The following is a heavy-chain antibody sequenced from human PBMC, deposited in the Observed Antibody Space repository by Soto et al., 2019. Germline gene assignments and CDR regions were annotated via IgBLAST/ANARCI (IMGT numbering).Heavy chain of an antibody. CDR3: AKDNCVSTSCYRLYNWFDP. J-gene: IGHJ5*02. CDR1: GFTFSSYG. D-gene: IGHD2-2*01. Sequence: QVQLVESGGGVVQPGRSLRLSCVASGFTFSSYGMHWVRQAPGKGLEWVAVIAYDGSNKYYADSVKGRFTISRDNSKNTLYLQRNSLRAEYTAVYYCAKDNCVSTSCYRLYNWFDPWGQGTLVTVSS. CDR2: IAYDGSNK. V-gene: IGHV3-30*18.